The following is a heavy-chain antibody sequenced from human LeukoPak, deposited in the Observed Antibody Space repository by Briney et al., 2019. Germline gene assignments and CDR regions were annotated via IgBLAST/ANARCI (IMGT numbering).Heavy chain of an antibody. J-gene: IGHJ4*02. CDR2: ISSSGNT. V-gene: IGHV4-39*01. Sequence: SETLSLTCTVSGGSFTISNYYWGWIRQSPGKGLEWVGSISSSGNTYYNPSLKRRLAISVDTSNSQFSLNLSSVTAADTAVYYCASPYLINWGQGTLVTVSS. CDR1: GGSFTISNYY. CDR3: ASPYLIN.